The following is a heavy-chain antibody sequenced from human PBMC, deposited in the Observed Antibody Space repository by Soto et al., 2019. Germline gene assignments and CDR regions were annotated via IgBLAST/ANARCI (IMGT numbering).Heavy chain of an antibody. D-gene: IGHD2-15*01. Sequence: QVQLVQSGAEVKKPGSSVKVSCKASGGTFSQFAVSWVRQAPGQGLEWMGGIIPLFGIANYAPKFEDRVTIIADDSTNTASMDWSGLRSEDTAVYYGAASGRDFLGYDGKDAEGVDIWGQGPRVTVS. CDR2: IIPLFGIA. V-gene: IGHV1-69*01. CDR1: GGTFSQFA. CDR3: AASGRDFLGYDGKDAEGVDI. J-gene: IGHJ3*02.